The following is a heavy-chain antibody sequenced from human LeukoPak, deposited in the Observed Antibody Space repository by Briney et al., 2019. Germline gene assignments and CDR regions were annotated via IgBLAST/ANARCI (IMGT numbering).Heavy chain of an antibody. Sequence: GGSLRLSCAASGFTFSSYWMHWVRQAPGKGLVWVSRINSDGSSTSYADSVKGRFTISRDNAKNTLYLQMNSLRAEDTAVCYCARGPRGDFWSGYYSTYYYGMDVWGQGTTVTVSS. CDR1: GFTFSSYW. CDR2: INSDGSST. V-gene: IGHV3-74*01. J-gene: IGHJ6*02. D-gene: IGHD3-3*01. CDR3: ARGPRGDFWSGYYSTYYYGMDV.